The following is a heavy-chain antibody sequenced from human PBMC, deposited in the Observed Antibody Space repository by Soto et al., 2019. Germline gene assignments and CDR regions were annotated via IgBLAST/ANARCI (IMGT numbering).Heavy chain of an antibody. CDR2: ISSSSSTI. J-gene: IGHJ4*02. CDR3: ARGLDYYDSSGYYQYYFDY. Sequence: GGSLRLSFSASEFTFSSYSMNWVRQAPGKGLEWVSYISSSSSTIYYADSVKGRFTISRDNAKNSLYLQMNSLRDEDTAVYYCARGLDYYDSSGYYQYYFDYWGQGTLVTVSS. CDR1: EFTFSSYS. V-gene: IGHV3-48*02. D-gene: IGHD3-22*01.